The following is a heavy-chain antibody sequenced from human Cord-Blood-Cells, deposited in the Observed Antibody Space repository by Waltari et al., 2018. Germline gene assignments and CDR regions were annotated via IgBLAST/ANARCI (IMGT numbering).Heavy chain of an antibody. CDR1: GYTFTAHY. J-gene: IGHJ4*02. CDR2: INPNSGGT. D-gene: IGHD6-13*01. V-gene: IGHV1-2*02. Sequence: QVQLVPSGAEVKKPGASVQAPCKASGYTFTAHYMPWVRQAPGQGLEWMGCINPNSGGTNYAQKFQGRVTMTRDTSISTAYMELSRLRSDDTAVYYCARVKIAAAGTDWGQGTLVTVSS. CDR3: ARVKIAAAGTD.